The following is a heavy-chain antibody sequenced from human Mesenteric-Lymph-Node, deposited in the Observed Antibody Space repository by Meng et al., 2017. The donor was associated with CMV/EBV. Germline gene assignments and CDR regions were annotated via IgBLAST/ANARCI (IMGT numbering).Heavy chain of an antibody. Sequence: GESLKISCAASGFTFSSYWMSWVRQAPGKGLEWVAVISHDGETTYRADSVLGRFTISRDNSKNTLYLQMNSLRPEDTAVYYCARDRVPVAGLLAENFQYWGQGTLVTVSS. CDR2: ISHDGETT. CDR3: ARDRVPVAGLLAENFQY. V-gene: IGHV3-30*03. D-gene: IGHD6-19*01. CDR1: GFTFSSYW. J-gene: IGHJ1*01.